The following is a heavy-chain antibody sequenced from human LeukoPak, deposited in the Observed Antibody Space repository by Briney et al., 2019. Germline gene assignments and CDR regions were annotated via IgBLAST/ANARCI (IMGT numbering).Heavy chain of an antibody. CDR3: ARGGAARPDF. V-gene: IGHV3-30*02. J-gene: IGHJ4*02. CDR2: IRYDGSNK. Sequence: AGSLRLSCAASGFTFSSYGMHWVRQAPGKGLEWVAFIRYDGSNKYYADSVKGRFTISRDNAKNSLYLQMNSLRVEDTAVYYCARGGAARPDFWGQGTLVTVSS. CDR1: GFTFSSYG. D-gene: IGHD6-6*01.